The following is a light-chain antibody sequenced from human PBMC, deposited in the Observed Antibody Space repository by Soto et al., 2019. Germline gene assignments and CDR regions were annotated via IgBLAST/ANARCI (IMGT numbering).Light chain of an antibody. CDR2: DAS. CDR1: QSVSSY. Sequence: EIVLTQSPATLSLSPGERATLSCRASQSVSSYLAWYQQKPGQAPRLLIYDASNRATGIPARFSGSGSGTDFTPPISTLEPEVFAVYYCRRLSNGPPALTFGGGTKVEIK. J-gene: IGKJ4*01. V-gene: IGKV3-11*01. CDR3: RRLSNGPPALT.